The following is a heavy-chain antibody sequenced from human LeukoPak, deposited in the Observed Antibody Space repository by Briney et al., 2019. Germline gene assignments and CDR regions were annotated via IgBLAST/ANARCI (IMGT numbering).Heavy chain of an antibody. CDR3: VTYCSGGSCYSADAFDI. Sequence: SETLSLSCAVSGGSVSSGSYYWSWIRQPPGKGLEWIGYIYYSGSTYYNPSLKSRVTISVDTSKNQFSLKLSSVTAADTAVYYCVTYCSGGSCYSADAFDIWGQGTMVTVSS. D-gene: IGHD2-15*01. CDR1: GGSVSSGSYY. J-gene: IGHJ3*02. V-gene: IGHV4-61*01. CDR2: IYYSGST.